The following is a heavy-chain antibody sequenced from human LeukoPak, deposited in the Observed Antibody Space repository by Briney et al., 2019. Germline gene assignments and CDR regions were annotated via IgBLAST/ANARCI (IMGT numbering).Heavy chain of an antibody. J-gene: IGHJ4*02. CDR1: GGSISSNY. CDR2: IYYSGST. D-gene: IGHD6-6*01. Sequence: NPSETLSLTCTVSGGSISSNYWSWIRQPPGKGLEWIGYIYYSGSTNYNPSLKSRVTISVDTSKNQFSLKLSSVTAADTAVYYCASIAARVGFDYWGQGTLVTVSS. V-gene: IGHV4-59*08. CDR3: ASIAARVGFDY.